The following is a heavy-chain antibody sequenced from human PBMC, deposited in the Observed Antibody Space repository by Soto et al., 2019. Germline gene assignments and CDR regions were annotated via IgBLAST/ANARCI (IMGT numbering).Heavy chain of an antibody. CDR3: ATGNGSGYYYYYGRDV. D-gene: IGHD3-3*01. CDR2: ISSSSSYI. CDR1: GFTFSSYS. V-gene: IGHV3-21*01. J-gene: IGHJ6*02. Sequence: GGSLRLSCAASGFTFSSYSMNWVRQAPGKGLEWVSSISSSSSYIYYADSVKGRFTISRDNAKNSLYLQMNSLRAEDTAVYYCATGNGSGYYYYYGRDVWGQGTTVTVSS.